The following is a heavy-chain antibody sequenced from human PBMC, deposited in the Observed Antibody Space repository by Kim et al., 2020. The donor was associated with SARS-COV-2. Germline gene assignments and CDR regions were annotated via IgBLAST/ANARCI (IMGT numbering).Heavy chain of an antibody. J-gene: IGHJ4*02. CDR2: INPSGGST. Sequence: ASVKVSCKASGYTFTSYYMHWVRQAPGQGLEWMGIINPSGGSTSYAQKFQGRVTMTRDTSTSTVYMELSSLRSEDTAVYYCARGSITMVFASPFDYWGQGTLVTVSS. V-gene: IGHV1-46*01. CDR1: GYTFTSYY. CDR3: ARGSITMVFASPFDY. D-gene: IGHD3-10*01.